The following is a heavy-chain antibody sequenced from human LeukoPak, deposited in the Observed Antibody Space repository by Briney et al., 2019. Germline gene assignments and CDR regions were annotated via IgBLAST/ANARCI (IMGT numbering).Heavy chain of an antibody. CDR1: GGSFSGYY. Sequence: SETLSLTCAVYGGSFSGYYWSWIRQPPGKGLEWIGEINHSGSTNYNPSLKSRVTMSVDTSKNQFSLKLSSATAADTAVYYCARGRYCSADICSGGDAFDIWGQGTMVSVSS. D-gene: IGHD2-15*01. V-gene: IGHV4-34*01. CDR2: INHSGST. J-gene: IGHJ3*02. CDR3: ARGRYCSADICSGGDAFDI.